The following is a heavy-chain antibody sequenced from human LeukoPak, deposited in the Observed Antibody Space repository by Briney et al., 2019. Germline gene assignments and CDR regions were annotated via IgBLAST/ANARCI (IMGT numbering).Heavy chain of an antibody. CDR1: GYTFTGYY. D-gene: IGHD3-22*01. V-gene: IGHV1-2*02. CDR3: ASEKDSRAYYAFDI. CDR2: INPNSGGT. Sequence: ASVKVSCKASGYTFTGYYMHWVRQAPGQGLEWMGWINPNSGGTNYAQKFQGRVTMTRDTSISTAYMELSRLRSDDTAVYYCASEKDSRAYYAFDIWGQGTMVTVSS. J-gene: IGHJ3*02.